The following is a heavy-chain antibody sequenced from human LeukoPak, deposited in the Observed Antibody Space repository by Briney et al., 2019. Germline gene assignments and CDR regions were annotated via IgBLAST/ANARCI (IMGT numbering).Heavy chain of an antibody. CDR1: GFTFDDYA. Sequence: QSRGSLRLSCAASGFTFDDYAMHWVRHAPGKGLEWVSGISWNSGSIGYADSVKGRFTISRDNAKNSLYLQMNSLRAEDTALYYCAILHDSSGYFDYWGQGTLVTVSS. J-gene: IGHJ4*02. V-gene: IGHV3-9*01. CDR2: ISWNSGSI. CDR3: AILHDSSGYFDY. D-gene: IGHD3-22*01.